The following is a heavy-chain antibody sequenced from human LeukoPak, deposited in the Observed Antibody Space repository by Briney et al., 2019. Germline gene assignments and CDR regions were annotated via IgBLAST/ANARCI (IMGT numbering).Heavy chain of an antibody. D-gene: IGHD3-10*01. J-gene: IGHJ4*02. CDR1: GASVNSGNYY. V-gene: IGHV4-61*01. CDR2: IYYYSGSA. CDR3: ARALDREVTYFGY. Sequence: SETLSLTCTVSGASVNSGNYYWSWIRQPPGKGLEWIGCIYYYSGSADYNPSLKSRGTISVDTSKNQFSLILGSSAPAGSALYYCARALDREVTYFGYWGQGTLVTVSS.